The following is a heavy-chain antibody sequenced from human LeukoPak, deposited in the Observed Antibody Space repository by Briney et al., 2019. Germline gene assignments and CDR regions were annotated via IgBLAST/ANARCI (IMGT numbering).Heavy chain of an antibody. CDR1: NFTFGSYG. Sequence: GGSLRLSCAASNFTFGSYGMNWVRHVPGKGLEWVAYISYEGSDKYYTDSVKGRFTISRDNAKNTLSLQMNSLRVEDTAMYYCARDSGSYYYLDVWGKGTTVTVSS. J-gene: IGHJ6*03. V-gene: IGHV3-30*02. CDR3: ARDSGSYYYLDV. CDR2: ISYEGSDK.